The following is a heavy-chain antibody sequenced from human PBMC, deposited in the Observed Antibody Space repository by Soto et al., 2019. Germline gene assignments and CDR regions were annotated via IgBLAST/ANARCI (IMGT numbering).Heavy chain of an antibody. Sequence: PGGSLRLSCAASGFTFSSYSMNWVRQAPGKGLEWVSSISSSSSYIYYADSVKGRFTISRDNAKNSLYLQMNSLRAEDTAVYYCASDLKSSCYLEYYCYYYGMDVWGQGTTVTVSS. CDR1: GFTFSSYS. CDR3: ASDLKSSCYLEYYCYYYGMDV. J-gene: IGHJ6*02. D-gene: IGHD6-13*01. V-gene: IGHV3-21*01. CDR2: ISSSSSYI.